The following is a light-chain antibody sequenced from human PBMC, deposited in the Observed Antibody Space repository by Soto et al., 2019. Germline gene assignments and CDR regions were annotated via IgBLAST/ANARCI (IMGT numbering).Light chain of an antibody. Sequence: QSVLTQPASVSASPGQSITISCAGTSSDIGGYNYVSWYQRHPGKGPKLLIYDVNSRPSGVSPRFSGSKFGNTASLTISGLQAEDEADYFCSSYTSSDTLYVFGSGTKVTVL. J-gene: IGLJ1*01. CDR3: SSYTSSDTLYV. CDR2: DVN. CDR1: SSDIGGYNY. V-gene: IGLV2-14*01.